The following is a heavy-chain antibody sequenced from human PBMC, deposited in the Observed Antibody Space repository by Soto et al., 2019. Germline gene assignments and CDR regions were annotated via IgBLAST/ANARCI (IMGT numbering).Heavy chain of an antibody. D-gene: IGHD2-2*01. V-gene: IGHV1-24*01. CDR1: GYTLTELS. CDR2: FDPEDGET. J-gene: IGHJ3*02. Sequence: GASVKVSCKVSGYTLTELSMHWVRHAPGKGLEWMGGFDPEDGETIYAQKFQGRVTMTEDTSTDTAYMELSSLRSEDTAVYYCATYSIEDIVVVPAARDAFDIWGQGTMVTVSS. CDR3: ATYSIEDIVVVPAARDAFDI.